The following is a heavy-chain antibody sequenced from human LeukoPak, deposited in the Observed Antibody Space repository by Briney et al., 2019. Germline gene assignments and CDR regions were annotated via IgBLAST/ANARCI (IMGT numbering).Heavy chain of an antibody. CDR1: DGSISSSSYY. J-gene: IGHJ4*02. CDR3: ARLDPQPGIWFGELGNFDY. D-gene: IGHD3-10*01. Sequence: PSETLSLTCTVSDGSISSSSYYWGWIRQPPGKGLEWIGSIYYSGSTYYNPSLKSRVTISVDTSKNQFSLKLSSVTAAGTAVYYCARLDPQPGIWFGELGNFDYWGQGTLVTVSS. CDR2: IYYSGST. V-gene: IGHV4-39*01.